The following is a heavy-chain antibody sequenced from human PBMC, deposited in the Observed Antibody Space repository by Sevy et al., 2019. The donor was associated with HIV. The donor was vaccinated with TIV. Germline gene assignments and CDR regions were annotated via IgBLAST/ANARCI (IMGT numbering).Heavy chain of an antibody. D-gene: IGHD3-3*01. CDR2: IIPIFGTA. Sequence: ASVKVSCKASGGTFSSYAISWVRQAPGQGLEWMGGIIPIFGTANYAQKFQGRVTITADESTSTAYMELSSLRSEDTAVYYCARVSDFWSGYYPYYYYGMDVWGQWTTVTVSS. CDR1: GGTFSSYA. J-gene: IGHJ6*02. V-gene: IGHV1-69*13. CDR3: ARVSDFWSGYYPYYYYGMDV.